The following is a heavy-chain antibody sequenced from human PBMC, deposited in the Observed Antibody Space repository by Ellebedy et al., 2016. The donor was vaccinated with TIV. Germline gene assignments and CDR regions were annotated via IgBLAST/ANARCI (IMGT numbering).Heavy chain of an antibody. CDR1: GFTVSSSG. V-gene: IGHV3-33*01. CDR3: AGFSGSYYVT. Sequence: PGGSLRLSCAASGFTVSSSGMLWVRQAPGKGLEWVAIIWYDGTNKYFADSVKGRFTISRDNSKNTLFLQMNSLRVEDTAVYYCAGFSGSYYVTWGRGALVTVSS. J-gene: IGHJ5*02. D-gene: IGHD1-26*01. CDR2: IWYDGTNK.